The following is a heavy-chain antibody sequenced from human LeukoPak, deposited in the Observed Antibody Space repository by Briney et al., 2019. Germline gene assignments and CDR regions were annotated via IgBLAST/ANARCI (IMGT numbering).Heavy chain of an antibody. CDR1: GFTFSTYT. J-gene: IGHJ4*02. CDR2: ISSSSDYI. D-gene: IGHD3-9*01. CDR3: AKSFLADFLTGPGY. Sequence: KPGGSLRLSCAASGFTFSTYTMNWVRQAPGKGLEWVSSISSSSDYIYYADSVRGRFTISRDNAKNSLSLQMNSLRADDTAVYYGAKSFLADFLTGPGYWGRETLVTVSS. V-gene: IGHV3-21*01.